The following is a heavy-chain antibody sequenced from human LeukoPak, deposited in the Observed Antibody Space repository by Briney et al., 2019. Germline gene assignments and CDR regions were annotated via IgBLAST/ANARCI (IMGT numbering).Heavy chain of an antibody. CDR1: GGSISSYY. V-gene: IGHV4-59*01. CDR2: IYYSGST. CDR3: ASDSIGSGSYYNSPGFDP. Sequence: PSETLSLTCTVSGGSISSYYWSWIRQPPGKGLEWIGYIYYSGSTNYNPSLKSRVTISVDTSKNQFSLKLSSVTAADTAVYYCASDSIGSGSYYNSPGFDPWGQGTLPTVSS. J-gene: IGHJ5*02. D-gene: IGHD3-10*01.